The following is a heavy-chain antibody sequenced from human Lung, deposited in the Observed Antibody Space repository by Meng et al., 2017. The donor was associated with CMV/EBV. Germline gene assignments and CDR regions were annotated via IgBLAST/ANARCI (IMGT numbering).Heavy chain of an antibody. D-gene: IGHD6-19*01. CDR3: ARPVAHTDNFDY. Sequence: TLSPPCSGSVYCMSNYYCSWIRPTGGRGMEMSDLNSTRGSIYYHPSMTSRVTLSVTSYNQYTPLQISSVAADNTVVYYCARPVAHTDNFDYWGPGTLVTVSS. J-gene: IGHJ4*02. CDR1: VYCMSNYY. V-gene: IGHV4-4*07. CDR2: NSTRGSI.